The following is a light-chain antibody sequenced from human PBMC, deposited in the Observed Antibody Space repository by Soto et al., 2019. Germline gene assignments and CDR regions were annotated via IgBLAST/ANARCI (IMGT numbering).Light chain of an antibody. CDR2: AAS. V-gene: IGKV1-5*01. Sequence: DIQMTQSPSTLSASVGDTVTITCRASQSINKWLAWYQQKPGKAPKFLIYAASTLQSGVPSRFSGSGSGTDFTLTISCLQSEDFATYYCQQYYSYPITFGQGTRLEIK. CDR1: QSINKW. CDR3: QQYYSYPIT. J-gene: IGKJ5*01.